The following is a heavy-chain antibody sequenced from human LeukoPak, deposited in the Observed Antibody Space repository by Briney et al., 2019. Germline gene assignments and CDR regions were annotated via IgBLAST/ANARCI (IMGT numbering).Heavy chain of an antibody. J-gene: IGHJ4*02. D-gene: IGHD2-2*03. CDR2: ISNDGRNK. CDR3: TKDLGYCSSTSCDELDY. CDR1: GFTFSSYG. Sequence: PGGSLRLSCAASGFTFSSYGMHWVRQAPGKGLEWVAVISNDGRNKHNAESVKGRFTISRDNSKNTLYLQMNSLRAEDTAVYYCTKDLGYCSSTSCDELDYWGQGTLVTVSS. V-gene: IGHV3-30*18.